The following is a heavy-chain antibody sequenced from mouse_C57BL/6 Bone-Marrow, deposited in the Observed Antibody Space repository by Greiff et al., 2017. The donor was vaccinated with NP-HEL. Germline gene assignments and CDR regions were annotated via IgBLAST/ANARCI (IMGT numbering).Heavy chain of an antibody. CDR1: GFTFNTYA. CDR3: VRDENYDYDGGYFDY. J-gene: IGHJ2*01. Sequence: EVQLVESGGGLVQPKGSLKLSCAASGFTFNTYAMHWVRQAPGKGLEWVARIRSKSSNYATYYADSVKDRFTISRDDSQSMLYLQMNYLKTEDTAMYYCVRDENYDYDGGYFDYWGQGTTLTVSS. D-gene: IGHD2-4*01. V-gene: IGHV10-3*01. CDR2: IRSKSSNYAT.